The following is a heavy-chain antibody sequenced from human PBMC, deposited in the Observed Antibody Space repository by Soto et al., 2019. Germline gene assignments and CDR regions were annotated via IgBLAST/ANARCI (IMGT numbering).Heavy chain of an antibody. CDR2: IYYSGST. CDR1: GGSISSSSYY. J-gene: IGHJ5*02. Sequence: TSETLSLACTVSGGSISSSSYYWVWIRQPPGNGLEWIGSIYYSGSTYYNPSLKSRVTISVDTSKNQFSLKLSSVTAADTAVYYCARHFLPLKDAGRFNWFDPWGQGTLVTVYS. CDR3: ARHFLPLKDAGRFNWFDP. D-gene: IGHD4-17*01. V-gene: IGHV4-39*01.